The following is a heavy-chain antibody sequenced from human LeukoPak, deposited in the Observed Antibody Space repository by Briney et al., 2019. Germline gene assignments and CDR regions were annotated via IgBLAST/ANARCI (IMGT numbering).Heavy chain of an antibody. V-gene: IGHV1-18*01. CDR1: GYTFTSYG. CDR3: ARDPILTGFNWFDP. D-gene: IGHD3-9*01. Sequence: ASVKVSRKASGYTFTSYGISWVRQAPGQGLEWMGWISAYNGNTNYAQKLQGRVTTTTDTSTSTAYMELRSLRSDDTAVYYCARDPILTGFNWFDPWGQGTLVTVSS. CDR2: ISAYNGNT. J-gene: IGHJ5*02.